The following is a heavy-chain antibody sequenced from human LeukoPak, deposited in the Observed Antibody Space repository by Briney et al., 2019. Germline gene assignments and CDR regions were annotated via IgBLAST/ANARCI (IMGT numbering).Heavy chain of an antibody. CDR3: AKGGARLHSYYFDY. CDR1: GFTFGSYG. Sequence: GGSLRLSCAASGFTFGSYGMHWVRQAPGKGLEWVALIRYDGSKKYYADSVKGRFTISRDNSKNTLYLQMNSLRAEDTALFFCAKGGARLHSYYFDYWGQGTLVTVSS. J-gene: IGHJ4*02. CDR2: IRYDGSKK. D-gene: IGHD1-26*01. V-gene: IGHV3-30*02.